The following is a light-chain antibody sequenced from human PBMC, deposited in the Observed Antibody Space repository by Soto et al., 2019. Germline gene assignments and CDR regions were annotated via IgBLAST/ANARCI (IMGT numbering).Light chain of an antibody. CDR2: SNY. V-gene: IGLV1-44*01. Sequence: QSVLTQPPSVSGTPGQRVTISCSGSSSNIGSNTVNWYQQLPGTAPKLLIYSNYQRPSGVPDRFSGSKSDTSASLAISGLQSEDEADYYCAAWDDSLNGVVFGGGTKLTVL. CDR1: SSNIGSNT. CDR3: AAWDDSLNGVV. J-gene: IGLJ2*01.